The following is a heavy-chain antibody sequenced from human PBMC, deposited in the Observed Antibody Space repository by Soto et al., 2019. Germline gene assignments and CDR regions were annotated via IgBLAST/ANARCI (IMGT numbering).Heavy chain of an antibody. J-gene: IGHJ2*01. Sequence: SETLSLTCTVSGGSISSSSYYWGWIRQPPGKGLEWIGSIYYSGSTYYNPSLKSRVTISVDTSKNQFSLKLSSMTAADTAVYYCARLGESGYDSWYFDLWGRGTLVTVSS. D-gene: IGHD5-12*01. CDR1: GGSISSSSYY. V-gene: IGHV4-39*01. CDR2: IYYSGST. CDR3: ARLGESGYDSWYFDL.